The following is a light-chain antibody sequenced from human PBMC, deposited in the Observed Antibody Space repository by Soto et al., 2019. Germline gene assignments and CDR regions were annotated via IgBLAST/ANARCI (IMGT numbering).Light chain of an antibody. CDR3: AAWDDSLNGVV. J-gene: IGLJ2*01. V-gene: IGLV1-44*01. CDR2: SSN. CDR1: SSNIGSNS. Sequence: QSVLTQQPSASGTPGQRVTISCSGSSSNIGSNSVNWYQQLPGTAPKLLMYSSNQRPSGVPDRFSGSKSGTSASLAISGLQSEDEADYYCAAWDDSLNGVVFGAGTKVTVL.